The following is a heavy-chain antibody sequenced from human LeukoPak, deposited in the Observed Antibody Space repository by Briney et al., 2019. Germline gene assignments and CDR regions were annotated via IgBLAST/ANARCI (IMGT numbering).Heavy chain of an antibody. Sequence: ASVKVSCKASGYTFTVYYMNWVRLAPGQGLEWMGWINSDSGFTKYAQKFQGRVTMTRDTSITTVYMDLTRLTSDDTAVYYRARNVDMKGFDPWGQGTLVTVSS. CDR1: GYTFTVYY. D-gene: IGHD2-15*01. CDR2: INSDSGFT. V-gene: IGHV1-2*02. J-gene: IGHJ5*02. CDR3: ARNVDMKGFDP.